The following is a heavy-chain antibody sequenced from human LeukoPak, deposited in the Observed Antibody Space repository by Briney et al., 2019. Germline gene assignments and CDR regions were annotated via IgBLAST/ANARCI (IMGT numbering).Heavy chain of an antibody. J-gene: IGHJ4*02. D-gene: IGHD3-10*01. Sequence: QTLSLTCTVSGGSISSGGYYWSWIRQHPGKGLDWIGYIYFSWSTYYNPSLRSRVNISVDPFKSQCSLKLSSVNAADTAVYYCARGIRYYYGSGSPFYFDYWGQGTLVTVSS. CDR3: ARGIRYYYGSGSPFYFDY. CDR2: IYFSWST. CDR1: GGSISSGGYY. V-gene: IGHV4-31*03.